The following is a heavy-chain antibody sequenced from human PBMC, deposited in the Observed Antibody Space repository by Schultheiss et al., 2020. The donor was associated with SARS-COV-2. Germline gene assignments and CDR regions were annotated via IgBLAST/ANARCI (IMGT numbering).Heavy chain of an antibody. D-gene: IGHD1-7*01. CDR3: AKELELGLN. Sequence: GGSLRLSCAASGFTFSSYEMNWVRQAPGKGLEWVAVISYDGSNKYYADSVKGRFTISRDNSKNTLYLQMNSLRAEDTAVYYCAKELELGLNWGQGTLVTVSS. V-gene: IGHV3-30*04. J-gene: IGHJ4*02. CDR2: ISYDGSNK. CDR1: GFTFSSYE.